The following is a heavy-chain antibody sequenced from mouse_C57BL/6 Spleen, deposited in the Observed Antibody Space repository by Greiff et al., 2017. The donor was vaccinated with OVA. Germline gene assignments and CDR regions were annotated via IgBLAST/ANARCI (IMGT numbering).Heavy chain of an antibody. Sequence: QVQLQQSGAELVKPGASVKMSCKASGYTFTSYWITWVKQRPGQGLEWIGDIYPGSGSTNYNEKFKSKATLTVDTSSSTAYMELSSLKSEDSAVYYCARRGGTSAMDYWGQGTSVTVSS. J-gene: IGHJ4*01. CDR2: IYPGSGST. CDR1: GYTFTSYW. D-gene: IGHD1-1*02. V-gene: IGHV1-55*01. CDR3: ARRGGTSAMDY.